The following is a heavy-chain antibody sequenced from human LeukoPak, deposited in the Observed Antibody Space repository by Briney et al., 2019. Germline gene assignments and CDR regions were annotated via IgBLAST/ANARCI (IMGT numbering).Heavy chain of an antibody. D-gene: IGHD2-2*01. V-gene: IGHV4-39*01. CDR1: GGSISTYP. CDR2: IYYSGIT. Sequence: PSETLSLTCTVSGGSISTYPWSWIRQPPGKGLEWIGTIYYSGITYYNSSLKSRVTISVDTSKNQFSLNLSSVTAADTAVYYCARQALRLPAAGGWFDPWGQGTRVTVSS. J-gene: IGHJ5*02. CDR3: ARQALRLPAAGGWFDP.